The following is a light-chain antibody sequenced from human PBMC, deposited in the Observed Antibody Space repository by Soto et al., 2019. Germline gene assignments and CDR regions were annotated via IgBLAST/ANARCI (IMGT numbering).Light chain of an antibody. V-gene: IGLV2-11*01. J-gene: IGLJ1*01. CDR3: CFFTGTASQYV. CDR2: EVN. CDR1: ISDVGGYNY. Sequence: QSLLTQPRSVSGSPGRSVTISCTGTISDVGGYNYFSWYQQHPGKAPQLIIYEVNTPPSGVSNRFSGTKYGNTGSPTISGLQPEDEADYYCCFFTGTASQYVFGPGTKVTVL.